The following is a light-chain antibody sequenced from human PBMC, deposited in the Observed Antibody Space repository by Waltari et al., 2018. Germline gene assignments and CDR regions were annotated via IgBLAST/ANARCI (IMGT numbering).Light chain of an antibody. Sequence: DIVMTQSPDSLAVSLGERATINCKSSPSVLDSSNNKDYLAWYQQKPGQPPKLLIYWASTRESGVPDRFSGDGSGTDFTLTISSLQAEDVAVYYCQQYYSTPYSFGQGTKLEIK. CDR3: QQYYSTPYS. V-gene: IGKV4-1*01. J-gene: IGKJ2*03. CDR1: PSVLDSSNNKDY. CDR2: WAS.